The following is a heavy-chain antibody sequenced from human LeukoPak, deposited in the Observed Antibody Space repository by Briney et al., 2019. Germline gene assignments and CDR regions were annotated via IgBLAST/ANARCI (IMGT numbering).Heavy chain of an antibody. CDR1: GFTFSSYS. J-gene: IGHJ4*02. V-gene: IGHV3-48*04. CDR3: ARDRPVAPC. CDR2: ISSSSSTI. Sequence: PGGSLRLSCAASGFTFSSYSMNWVRQAPGKGLEWVSYISSSSSTIYYADSVKGRFTISRDNAKNSLYLQMNSLRAEDTAVYYCARDRPVAPCWGQGTLVTVSS. D-gene: IGHD6-19*01.